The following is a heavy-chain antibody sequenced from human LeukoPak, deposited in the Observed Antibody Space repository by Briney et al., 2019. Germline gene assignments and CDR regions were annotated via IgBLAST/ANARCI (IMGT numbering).Heavy chain of an antibody. Sequence: SVKVSCKASGGTFSSYAISWVRQAPGQGLEWMGRIIPIFGTANYAQKFQGRVTITADESTSTAYMELSSLRSEDTAVYYCARITMVRARYYYMDVWGRGTTVTVSS. CDR1: GGTFSSYA. J-gene: IGHJ6*03. CDR3: ARITMVRARYYYMDV. V-gene: IGHV1-69*13. CDR2: IIPIFGTA. D-gene: IGHD3-10*01.